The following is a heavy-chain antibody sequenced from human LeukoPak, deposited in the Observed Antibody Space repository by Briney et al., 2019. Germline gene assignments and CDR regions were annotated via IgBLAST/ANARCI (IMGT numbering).Heavy chain of an antibody. J-gene: IGHJ4*02. CDR3: ARQTRGGIVAAGSDY. D-gene: IGHD6-13*01. CDR2: VYPGDSDT. Sequence: GESLKISCKGSGYSFTSYWIGWVRQMPGKGLEWMGIVYPGDSDTRYSPSFQGQVTISADKSISTAYLQWSSLKASDSAMYYCARQTRGGIVAAGSDYWGQGTLVTVSS. CDR1: GYSFTSYW. V-gene: IGHV5-51*01.